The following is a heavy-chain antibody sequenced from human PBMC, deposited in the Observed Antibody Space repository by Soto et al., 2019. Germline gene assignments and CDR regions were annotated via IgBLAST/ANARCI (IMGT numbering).Heavy chain of an antibody. J-gene: IGHJ4*02. D-gene: IGHD3-22*01. CDR1: GGTFSSYA. CDR3: ASHYDSSGYYYRGLDY. V-gene: IGHV1-69*12. Sequence: QVQLVQSGAEVKKPGSSVKVSCKASGGTFSSYAISWVRQAPGQGLEWMGGIIPIFGTADYAQKFQGRVTITADESTSXGNMERSSLRSEDTAVYYCASHYDSSGYYYRGLDYWGQGTLVTVSS. CDR2: IIPIFGTA.